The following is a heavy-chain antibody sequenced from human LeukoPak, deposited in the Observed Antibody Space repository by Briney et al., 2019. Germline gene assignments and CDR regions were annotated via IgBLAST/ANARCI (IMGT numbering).Heavy chain of an antibody. J-gene: IGHJ4*02. Sequence: GGSLRLSCVASGFSFSSYWMAWVRQTPGKGREWVANMDLDGREKYYVDSVKGRFTTSRDNAKNSLYLQLSSLRGEDTAVYYCVREDRSCYYHWGQGTLVTVSS. CDR3: VREDRSCYYH. V-gene: IGHV3-7*03. D-gene: IGHD2-15*01. CDR1: GFSFSSYW. CDR2: MDLDGREK.